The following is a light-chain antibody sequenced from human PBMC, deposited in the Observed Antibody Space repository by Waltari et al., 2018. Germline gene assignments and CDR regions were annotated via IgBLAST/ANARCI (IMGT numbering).Light chain of an antibody. CDR3: MQAINLYT. Sequence: DVVMTQTPLSLSVTPGQPASFSCKSSQDLMYDDGKTYLFWYLQKPGQSPQPLMYDVSRRFSGVPERFSGSGSGTDFTWTISRVEPEDVGVYYCMQAINLYTFGQGTKLEI. CDR1: QDLMYDDGKTY. CDR2: DVS. V-gene: IGKV2-29*02. J-gene: IGKJ2*01.